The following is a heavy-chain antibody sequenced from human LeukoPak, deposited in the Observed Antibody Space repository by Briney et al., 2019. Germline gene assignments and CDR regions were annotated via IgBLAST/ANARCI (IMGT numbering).Heavy chain of an antibody. J-gene: IGHJ4*02. CDR2: IIPIFGTA. CDR3: ARESKELLAFFDY. V-gene: IGHV1-69*05. CDR1: GGTFSSYA. Sequence: SVKVSCKASGGTFSSYAISWLRQAPGQGLEWMGGIIPIFGTANYAQKFQGRVTITTDESTSTVYMELSSLRSEDTAVYYCARESKELLAFFDYWGQGTLVTVSS. D-gene: IGHD1-26*01.